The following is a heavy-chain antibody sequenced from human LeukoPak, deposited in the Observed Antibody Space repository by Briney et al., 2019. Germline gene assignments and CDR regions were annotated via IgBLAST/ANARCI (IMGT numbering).Heavy chain of an antibody. CDR3: ARDQGLNLYYYMDV. Sequence: PSETLSLTCTVSGGSISSYYWSWIRQPAGKGLEWIGRIYTSGSTNYNPSLKSRVTMSVDTSKNQFSLKLSSVTAADTAVYYCARDQGLNLYYYMDVWGKGTTVTVSS. J-gene: IGHJ6*03. V-gene: IGHV4-4*07. CDR2: IYTSGST. CDR1: GGSISSYY.